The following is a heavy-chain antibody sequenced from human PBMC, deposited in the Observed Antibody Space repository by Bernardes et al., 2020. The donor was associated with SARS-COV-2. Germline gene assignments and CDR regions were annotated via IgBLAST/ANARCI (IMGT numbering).Heavy chain of an antibody. CDR1: GYTFTGYY. Sequence: ASVKVSCMASGYTFTGYYMHWVRQAPGQGLEWMGWINPNSGGTNYAQKFQGRVTMTRDTSISTAYMELSRLRSDDTAVYYCARDYYGSELVYYYYYYMDVWGKGTTVTVSS. V-gene: IGHV1-2*02. CDR2: INPNSGGT. CDR3: ARDYYGSELVYYYYYYMDV. J-gene: IGHJ6*03. D-gene: IGHD3-10*01.